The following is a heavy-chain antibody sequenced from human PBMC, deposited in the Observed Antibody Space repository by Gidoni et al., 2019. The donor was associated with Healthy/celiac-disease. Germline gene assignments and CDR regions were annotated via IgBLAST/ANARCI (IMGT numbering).Heavy chain of an antibody. J-gene: IGHJ4*02. CDR1: GFTFSSYG. D-gene: IGHD3-16*01. V-gene: IGHV3-48*03. CDR3: ACGYAYMWVRFLPGY. Sequence: EVQLVESGGGLVQPGGSLRLSCAASGFTFSSYGMSWVRRAPGKGLGLVSFIGISGSTIYSAYSVYVRFTFSSANAKTSLSLQLHILSAEDTAVSYCACGYAYMWVRFLPGYWGQGTLVTVSS. CDR2: IGISGSTI.